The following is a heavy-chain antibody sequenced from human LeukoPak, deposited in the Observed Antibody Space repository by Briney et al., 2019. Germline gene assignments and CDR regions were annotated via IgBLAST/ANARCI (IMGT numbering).Heavy chain of an antibody. CDR1: GGSFSGYY. CDR3: ARVTGRYFDY. CDR2: IYYSGST. J-gene: IGHJ4*02. D-gene: IGHD1-1*01. V-gene: IGHV4-59*01. Sequence: PSETLSLTCAVYGGSFSGYYWSWIRQSPGKGLEWIGYIYYSGSTNYNPSLKSRVTISVDTSKNQFSLKLSSVTAADTAVYYCARVTGRYFDYWGQGTLVTVSS.